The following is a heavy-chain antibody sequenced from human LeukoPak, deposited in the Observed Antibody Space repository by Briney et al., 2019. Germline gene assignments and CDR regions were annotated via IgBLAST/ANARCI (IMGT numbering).Heavy chain of an antibody. J-gene: IGHJ3*02. CDR2: IYTSGST. CDR1: GGSISSGSYY. D-gene: IGHD6-13*01. V-gene: IGHV4-61*02. CDR3: AREGSSWTRYREAFDI. Sequence: SQTLSLTCTVSGGSISSGSYYWSWIRQPAGRGLEWIGRIYTSGSTNYNPSLKSRVTISVDTSKNQFSLKLSSVTAADTAVYYCAREGSSWTRYREAFDIWGQGTMVTVSS.